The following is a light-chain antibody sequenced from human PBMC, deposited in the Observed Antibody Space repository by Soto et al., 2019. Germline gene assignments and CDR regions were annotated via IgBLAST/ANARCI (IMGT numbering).Light chain of an antibody. CDR3: QKYTNVPA. Sequence: DIQMTQSPSSLSASVGDRVTITCRTSQGISNYLAWYQQIPGKVPKLMISAASTLQSGVPSRFSGSGSGTDFTLTISSLRPEDVATYDCQKYTNVPAFGGGTKVEIK. CDR1: QGISNY. J-gene: IGKJ4*01. V-gene: IGKV1-27*01. CDR2: AAS.